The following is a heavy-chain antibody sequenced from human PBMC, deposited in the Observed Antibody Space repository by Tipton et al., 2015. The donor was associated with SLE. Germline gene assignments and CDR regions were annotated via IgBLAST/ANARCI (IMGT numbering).Heavy chain of an antibody. D-gene: IGHD6-19*01. CDR1: GFTFSSYG. Sequence: SLRLSCAASGFTFSSYGMHWVRQAPGKGLEWVAVIWYDGSNKYYADSVKGRFTISRDNSKNTLYLQMNSLRAEDTAVYYCARSHPIAVAGSYYFDYWGQGTLVTVSS. CDR3: ARSHPIAVAGSYYFDY. CDR2: IWYDGSNK. V-gene: IGHV3-33*01. J-gene: IGHJ4*02.